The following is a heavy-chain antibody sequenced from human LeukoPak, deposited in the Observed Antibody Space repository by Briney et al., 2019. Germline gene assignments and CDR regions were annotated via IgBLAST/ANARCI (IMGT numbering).Heavy chain of an antibody. V-gene: IGHV3-7*03. CDR1: AFIFSGHW. D-gene: IGHD5-12*01. CDR2: IKEDGSER. Sequence: GGSLRLSSEGSAFIFSGHWMNWVRQTPGKGLEWVASIKEDGSERQYVDSVKGRFSISRDNSKNTLYLQMNSLRAEDTAVYYCAKGFRYDLLDYWGQGTLVTVSS. J-gene: IGHJ4*02. CDR3: AKGFRYDLLDY.